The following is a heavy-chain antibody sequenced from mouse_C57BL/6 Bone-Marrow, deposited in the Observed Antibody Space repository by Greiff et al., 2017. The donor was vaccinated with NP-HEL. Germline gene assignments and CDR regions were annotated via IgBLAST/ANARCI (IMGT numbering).Heavy chain of an antibody. Sequence: QVQLQQSDAELVKPGASVKISCKVSGYTFTAHTSHGLKQRPEQGLEWIGYIYPSDGSTKYNEKFKGKATLTAAHSSSPAYMQLNSLTSVDSAVYFCARSGLRAWFAYWGQGTLATVSA. CDR1: GYTFTAHT. V-gene: IGHV1-78*01. D-gene: IGHD2-4*01. CDR2: IYPSDGST. CDR3: ARSGLRAWFAY. J-gene: IGHJ3*01.